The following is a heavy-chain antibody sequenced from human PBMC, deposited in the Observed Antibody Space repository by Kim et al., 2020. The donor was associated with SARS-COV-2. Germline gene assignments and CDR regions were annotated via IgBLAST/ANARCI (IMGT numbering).Heavy chain of an antibody. D-gene: IGHD1-26*01. CDR2: ISYDGSNK. V-gene: IGHV3-30-3*01. J-gene: IGHJ4*02. CDR3: ARAKTGSYYSPFDC. Sequence: GGSLRLSCAASGFTVSSYAIHWVRQAPGKGLEWVAVISYDGSNKYYADSVKGRFTISRDNSKNTQYLQMSSLRAEDTVKYYGARAKTGSYYSPFDCWGQGTLVTVSS. CDR1: GFTVSSYA.